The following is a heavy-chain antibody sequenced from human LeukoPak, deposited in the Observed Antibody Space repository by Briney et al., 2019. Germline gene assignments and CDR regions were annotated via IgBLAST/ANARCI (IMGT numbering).Heavy chain of an antibody. CDR3: ARDEAQTPFDY. J-gene: IGHJ4*02. Sequence: GASVKVSCKASGYTFTGYYMQWVRQAPGQGLEWMGWINPNRGDRNYAQKFQGRVTRTRDTSSSTVYMELSRLRSDDTAVYYCARDEAQTPFDYWGQGTLVTVSS. V-gene: IGHV1-2*02. CDR1: GYTFTGYY. CDR2: INPNRGDR.